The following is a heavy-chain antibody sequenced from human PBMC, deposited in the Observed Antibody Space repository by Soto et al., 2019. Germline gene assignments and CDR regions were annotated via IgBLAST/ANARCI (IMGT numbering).Heavy chain of an antibody. D-gene: IGHD3-22*01. CDR1: GYTFTSYA. CDR3: ARDWLKNYYDSSGYYPTLYGMDV. Sequence: ASVKVSCKASGYTFTSYAMHWLRRAPGQRLEWMGWINAGNGNTKYSQKFQGRVTITRDTSASTAYMELSSLRSEDTAVYYCARDWLKNYYDSSGYYPTLYGMDVWGQGTTVTVSS. CDR2: INAGNGNT. J-gene: IGHJ6*02. V-gene: IGHV1-3*01.